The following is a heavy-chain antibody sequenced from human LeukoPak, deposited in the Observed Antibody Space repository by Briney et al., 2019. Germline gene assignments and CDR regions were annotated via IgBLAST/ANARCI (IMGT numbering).Heavy chain of an antibody. V-gene: IGHV3-23*01. J-gene: IGHJ5*02. CDR2: TSGSGGST. D-gene: IGHD2-2*01. CDR3: TTEPPMDFFVVLPA. Sequence: GGSLRLSCAASGFTFSSYDMSWVRQAPGKGLEWVSATSGSGGSTYYADSVKGRFTISRDNSKNTLYLQMNSLKTEDTAVYYCTTEPPMDFFVVLPAWGQGTLVTVSS. CDR1: GFTFSSYD.